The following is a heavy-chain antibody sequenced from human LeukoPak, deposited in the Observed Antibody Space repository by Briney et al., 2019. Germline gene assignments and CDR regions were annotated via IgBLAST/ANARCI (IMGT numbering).Heavy chain of an antibody. Sequence: SVKVSCKASGGTFSSYAIRWVRQAPGQGVEWMGGIFPIFCTANYAQNFQGTVTLPADESTSTAYMELSSLRSEDTAVYYCAREGGHYYDSSGYYSAWGQGTLVTVSS. CDR1: GGTFSSYA. CDR2: IFPIFCTA. CDR3: AREGGHYYDSSGYYSA. J-gene: IGHJ5*02. D-gene: IGHD3-22*01. V-gene: IGHV1-69*13.